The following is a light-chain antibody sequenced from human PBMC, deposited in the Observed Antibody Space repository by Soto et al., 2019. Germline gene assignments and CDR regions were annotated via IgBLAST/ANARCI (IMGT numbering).Light chain of an antibody. CDR2: DAS. CDR3: QQYNNWPPIT. V-gene: IGKV3-20*01. J-gene: IGKJ5*01. Sequence: EFVLTQSPGTLSLSPGERATLSCRASQTVRNNYLAWYQQKPGQAPRFLIYDASSRATGIPDRFSGGGSGTDFTLTISRLEPEDFAVYYCQQYNNWPPITFGQGTRLEIK. CDR1: QTVRNNY.